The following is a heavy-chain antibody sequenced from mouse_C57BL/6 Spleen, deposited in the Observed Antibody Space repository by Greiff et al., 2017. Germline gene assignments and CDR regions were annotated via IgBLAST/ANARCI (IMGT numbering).Heavy chain of an antibody. J-gene: IGHJ2*01. CDR3: ARWGQLGRPYFDY. D-gene: IGHD4-1*02. V-gene: IGHV1-72*01. Sequence: QVQLQPGAEPVKPGASVKLSCKASGYTFTSYWMHWVKQRPGRGLEWIGRIDPNSGGTKYNEKFKSKATLTVDKPSSTAYMQLSSLTSEDSAVYYCARWGQLGRPYFDYWGQGTTLTVSS. CDR1: GYTFTSYW. CDR2: IDPNSGGT.